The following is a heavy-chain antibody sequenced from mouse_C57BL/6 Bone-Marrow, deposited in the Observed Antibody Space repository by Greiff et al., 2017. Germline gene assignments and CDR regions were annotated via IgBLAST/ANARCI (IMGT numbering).Heavy chain of an antibody. Sequence: QVQLQQSGAELAKPGASVKLSCKASGYTFTSYWMHWVKQRPGQGLEWIGYINPSSGYTKYNQKFKDKATLTADKSSITAYMQLGSLTYEDSAVYYCARSGGPYAMDYWGQGTSVTVSS. V-gene: IGHV1-7*01. J-gene: IGHJ4*01. CDR2: INPSSGYT. D-gene: IGHD3-1*01. CDR3: ARSGGPYAMDY. CDR1: GYTFTSYW.